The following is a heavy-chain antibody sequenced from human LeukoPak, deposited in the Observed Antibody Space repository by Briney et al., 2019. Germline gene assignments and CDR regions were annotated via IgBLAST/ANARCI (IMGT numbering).Heavy chain of an antibody. CDR1: GYTFTGYY. V-gene: IGHV1-2*02. J-gene: IGHJ6*03. CDR3: ARELWFGESHLAYMDV. Sequence: ASVKVSCKASGYTFTGYYMHWVRQAPGQGLEWMGWINPNSGGTNCAQKFQGRVTMTRDTSINTAYMELSSLRSDDTAVYYCARELWFGESHLAYMDVWGKGTTVTVSS. D-gene: IGHD3-10*01. CDR2: INPNSGGT.